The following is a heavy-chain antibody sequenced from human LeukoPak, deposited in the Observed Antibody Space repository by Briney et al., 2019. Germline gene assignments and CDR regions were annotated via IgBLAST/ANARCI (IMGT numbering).Heavy chain of an antibody. CDR3: ARPLGRDRAYDFWSGYHTFDY. CDR1: GYTFTSYY. D-gene: IGHD3-3*01. CDR2: INPSGGST. V-gene: IGHV1-46*01. J-gene: IGHJ4*02. Sequence: ASVKVSCKASGYTFTSYYMHWVRQAPGQGLEWMGIINPSGGSTSYAQKFQGRVTMTRDTSTSTVYMELSSLRSEDTAVYYCARPLGRDRAYDFWSGYHTFDYWGQGTLVTVSS.